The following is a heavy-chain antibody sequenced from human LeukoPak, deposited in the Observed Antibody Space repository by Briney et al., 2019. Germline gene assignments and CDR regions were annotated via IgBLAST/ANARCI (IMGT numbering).Heavy chain of an antibody. CDR3: TRRPLHSQIYFDP. Sequence: GESLKISCRGSGYIFTSYWIGWVRQMAAKGLEWMGIIYPGDSDTRYSPSFQGQVTISADKSISTAYLQWSSLKASDTAIYYCTRRPLHSQIYFDPGSQGTLVTVSP. J-gene: IGHJ5*02. CDR1: GYIFTSYW. CDR2: IYPGDSDT. V-gene: IGHV5-51*01. D-gene: IGHD5/OR15-5a*01.